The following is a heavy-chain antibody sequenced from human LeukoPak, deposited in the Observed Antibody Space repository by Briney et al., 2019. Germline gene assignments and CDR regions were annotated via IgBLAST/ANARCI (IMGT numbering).Heavy chain of an antibody. V-gene: IGHV1-8*01. CDR1: AYTFTSYD. Sequence: ASVKVSCKASAYTFTSYDINWVRQATGQGLEWMGWMNPNSGNTGYAQKFQGRVTMTRNTSISKAYMELSSLRSEDTAVYYCARGAPGSYCSGGSCPYFDYWGQGTLISVSS. CDR3: ARGAPGSYCSGGSCPYFDY. J-gene: IGHJ4*02. CDR2: MNPNSGNT. D-gene: IGHD2-15*01.